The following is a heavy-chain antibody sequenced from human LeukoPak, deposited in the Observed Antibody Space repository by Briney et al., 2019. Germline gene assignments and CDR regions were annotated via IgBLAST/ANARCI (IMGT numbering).Heavy chain of an antibody. CDR2: INSDGSST. J-gene: IGHJ4*02. CDR3: ARPYSYYDFWD. Sequence: GGSLRLSRAASGFTFSTYWMHWVRQAPGKGLVWVSRINSDGSSTSYADSVKGRFTISRDNAMSTLYLQMNSLRAEDTAVYYCARPYSYYDFWDWGQGTLVAVSS. D-gene: IGHD3-3*01. CDR1: GFTFSTYW. V-gene: IGHV3-74*01.